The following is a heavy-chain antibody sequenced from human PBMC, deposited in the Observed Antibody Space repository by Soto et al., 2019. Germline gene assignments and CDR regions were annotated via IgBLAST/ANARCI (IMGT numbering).Heavy chain of an antibody. CDR2: IIPILGIA. CDR1: GGTFSSYT. V-gene: IGHV1-69*02. Sequence: GASVKVSCKASGGTFSSYTISWVRQAPGQGLEWMGRIIPILGIANYAQKFQGRVTITADKSTSTAYMELSSLRSEDTAVYYCARSSANYDTLTGFDYWGQGTLVTVSS. D-gene: IGHD3-9*01. J-gene: IGHJ4*02. CDR3: ARSSANYDTLTGFDY.